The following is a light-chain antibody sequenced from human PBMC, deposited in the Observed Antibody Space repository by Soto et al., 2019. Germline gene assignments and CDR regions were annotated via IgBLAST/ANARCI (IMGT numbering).Light chain of an antibody. J-gene: IGLJ2*01. CDR1: SSDVGGYNY. CDR3: SSYTAYSTLV. CDR2: EVN. V-gene: IGLV2-14*01. Sequence: QSALTQPASVSGSPGQSITISCTGTSSDVGGYNYVSWYQHHPGKAPKLMIYEVNNRPSGVSSRFSGSKSGNTASLTISGLQAEDEADYYCSSYTAYSTLVFGGGTKLTV.